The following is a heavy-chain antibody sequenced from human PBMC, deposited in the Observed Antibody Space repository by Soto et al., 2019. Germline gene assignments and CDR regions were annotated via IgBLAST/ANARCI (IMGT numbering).Heavy chain of an antibody. CDR2: ISYDVSNK. J-gene: IGHJ4*02. Sequence: QVQLVESGGGVVQPGRSLRLSCAASGFTFSSYAMHWVRQAPGKGLEWVAVISYDVSNKYYADSVKGRFTISRDNSKNTLYLQMNSLRDEDTAVYYCARVPSSSGRAHFDYWGQRTLVTVSS. CDR1: GFTFSSYA. V-gene: IGHV3-30-3*01. CDR3: ARVPSSSGRAHFDY. D-gene: IGHD2-15*01.